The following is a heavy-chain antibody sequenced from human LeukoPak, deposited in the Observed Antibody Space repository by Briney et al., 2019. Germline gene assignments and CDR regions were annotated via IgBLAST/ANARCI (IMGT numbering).Heavy chain of an antibody. J-gene: IGHJ3*02. V-gene: IGHV3-21*04. CDR1: GFTFSSYS. CDR3: ARDPAAAGTRGAFDI. D-gene: IGHD6-13*01. CDR2: ISSSSIYI. Sequence: GGTLRLSCAASGFTFSSYSMNWVRQAPGKGLEWVSSISSSSIYIYYADSVKGRFTISRDNAKNSLYLQMNSLRAEDTAVYYCARDPAAAGTRGAFDIWGQGTMVTVFS.